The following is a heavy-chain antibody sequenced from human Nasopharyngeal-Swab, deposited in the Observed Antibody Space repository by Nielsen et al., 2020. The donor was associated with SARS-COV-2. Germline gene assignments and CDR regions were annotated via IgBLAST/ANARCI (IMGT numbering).Heavy chain of an antibody. CDR1: GFTISSNY. CDR2: IYSGGST. J-gene: IGHJ4*02. D-gene: IGHD1-26*01. Sequence: GESLKISCAASGFTISSNYMNWVRQAPGTGLEWVSVIYSGGSTYYADSVKGRFTISRDNAKNSLYLQMNSLRAEDTAVYYCARFYVRSGRYSGSDPEDYWGQGTLVTVSS. V-gene: IGHV3-53*01. CDR3: ARFYVRSGRYSGSDPEDY.